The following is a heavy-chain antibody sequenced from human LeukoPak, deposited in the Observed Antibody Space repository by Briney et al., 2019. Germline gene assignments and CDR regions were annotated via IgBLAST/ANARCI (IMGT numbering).Heavy chain of an antibody. J-gene: IGHJ4*02. CDR1: GYSFSNYY. D-gene: IGHD1-26*01. Sequence: GESLKISCRGSGYSFSNYYIDWVRQMPGKGLEWMGVMYPGGSDIRYSPSFQGQVTISADKSIATAYLQWSSLKASDSAMYYCASRTGSYYPFDSWGPGTLVTVSS. CDR3: ASRTGSYYPFDS. V-gene: IGHV5-51*01. CDR2: MYPGGSDI.